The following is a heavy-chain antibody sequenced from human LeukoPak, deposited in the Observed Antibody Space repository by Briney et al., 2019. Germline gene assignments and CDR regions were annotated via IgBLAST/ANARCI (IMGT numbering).Heavy chain of an antibody. CDR1: GGSFNDDY. D-gene: IGHD3-10*01. V-gene: IGHV4-34*01. CDR2: ISHSGRT. J-gene: IGHJ2*01. Sequence: KTTETLSLTCAVYGGSFNDDYWSWIRQPPGRGLEWIGDISHSGRTNYNPSLKSRVIISVDTYKNQFSLKLTSVTAADSAMYYCAKLFGSGTSAWGFDLWGRGTLVTVSS. CDR3: AKLFGSGTSAWGFDL.